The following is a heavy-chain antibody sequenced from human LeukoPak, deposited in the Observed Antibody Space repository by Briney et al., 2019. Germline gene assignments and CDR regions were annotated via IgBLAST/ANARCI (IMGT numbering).Heavy chain of an antibody. D-gene: IGHD5-24*01. CDR3: AKDPRVGSRVATPCH. CDR2: ISGSGGST. Sequence: GGSLRLSCAVSGGTTDDYGMSWVRQAPGKGLEWVSAISGSGGSTYYADSVKGRFTISRDNSKSTLFLQMNSLRAEDTAVYYCAKDPRVGSRVATPCHWGRGTLVTVSS. V-gene: IGHV3-23*01. J-gene: IGHJ4*02. CDR1: GGTTDDYG.